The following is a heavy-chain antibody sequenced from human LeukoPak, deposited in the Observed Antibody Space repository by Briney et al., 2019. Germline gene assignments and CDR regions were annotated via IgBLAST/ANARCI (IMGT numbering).Heavy chain of an antibody. CDR2: ISAYNGNT. Sequence: GASVKVSCKASGYTFTNYVISWVRPAPGQGLEWMGFISAYNGNTNYPQKLQGRVTITTDTSTSTAYMELRSLRSEDTAVYYCERIYVQLARRDAFDIWGQGTMVTVSS. CDR3: ERIYVQLARRDAFDI. V-gene: IGHV1-18*04. D-gene: IGHD1-1*01. CDR1: GYTFTNYV. J-gene: IGHJ3*02.